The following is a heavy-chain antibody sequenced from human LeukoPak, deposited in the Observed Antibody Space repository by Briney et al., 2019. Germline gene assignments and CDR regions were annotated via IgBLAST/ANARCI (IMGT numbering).Heavy chain of an antibody. Sequence: GNSLRLSCVASRFIFRNYGMHWVRQAPAKGLAWMAFISSDGNNKDYAESVKGRFSISRDNSKNTLYLQMNRLRADDTAVYYCARDRSQEFDPWGQGTLVTVSS. V-gene: IGHV3-30*04. CDR3: ARDRSQEFDP. CDR2: ISSDGNNK. J-gene: IGHJ5*02. CDR1: RFIFRNYG. D-gene: IGHD3-10*01.